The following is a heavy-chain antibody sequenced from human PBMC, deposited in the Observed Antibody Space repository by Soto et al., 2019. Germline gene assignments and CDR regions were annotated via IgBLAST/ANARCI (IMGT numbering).Heavy chain of an antibody. Sequence: QVQLVQSGAEVKKPGASVKVSCKASGYTFTSYAMHWVRQAPGQRLEWMGWINAGNGNTKYSQKFQGRVTITRDTSASTAYRERSSLRSEDTAVYYCARVDDWTYGGSAPWGQGTLVTVSS. V-gene: IGHV1-3*01. CDR3: ARVDDWTYGGSAP. CDR2: INAGNGNT. J-gene: IGHJ5*02. CDR1: GYTFTSYA. D-gene: IGHD1-7*01.